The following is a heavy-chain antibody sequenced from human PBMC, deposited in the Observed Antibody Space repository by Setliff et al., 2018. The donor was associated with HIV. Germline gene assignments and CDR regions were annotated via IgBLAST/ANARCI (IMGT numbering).Heavy chain of an antibody. CDR1: GFSLSTNGMC. Sequence: SGPTLVNPTQTLTLTCTFSGFSLSTNGMCVTWIRQPPGKALEWRARIDWDDDKYYSTSLKTRLTISRDTSKNQVVLTMTNMDPVDTATYYWARLRLVRGDYYDYYMDVWGKGTTVTVSS. J-gene: IGHJ6*03. D-gene: IGHD3-10*01. CDR2: IDWDDDK. CDR3: ARLRLVRGDYYDYYMDV. V-gene: IGHV2-70*11.